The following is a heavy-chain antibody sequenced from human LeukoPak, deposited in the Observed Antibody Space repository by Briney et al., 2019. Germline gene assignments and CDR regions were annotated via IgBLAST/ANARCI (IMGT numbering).Heavy chain of an antibody. CDR3: AKVDGGYCSGGSCYLFDY. D-gene: IGHD2-15*01. CDR2: IWYDGSNK. CDR1: GFTFSSYG. V-gene: IGHV3-30*02. J-gene: IGHJ4*02. Sequence: GGSLRLSCAASGFTFSSYGMHWVRQASGKGLEWVAVIWYDGSNKYYADSVKGRFTISRDNSKNTLYLQMNSLRAEDTAVYYCAKVDGGYCSGGSCYLFDYWGQGTLVTVSS.